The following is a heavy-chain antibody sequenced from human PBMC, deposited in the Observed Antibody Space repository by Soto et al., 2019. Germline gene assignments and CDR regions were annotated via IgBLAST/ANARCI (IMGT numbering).Heavy chain of an antibody. CDR3: ATQTIYYTWGV. J-gene: IGHJ6*02. Sequence: QVQLQESGPGLVKPSETLSLPCTVSGAPITTTKWWAWVRLPPGKGLEWIGELSRGDERSSNPSLEGRFTMALATSNNHYSLKLTSVTAADTAIYYCATQTIYYTWGVWGRGTSVTVSS. CDR1: GAPITTTKW. CDR2: LSRGDER. V-gene: IGHV4-4*02. D-gene: IGHD1-26*01.